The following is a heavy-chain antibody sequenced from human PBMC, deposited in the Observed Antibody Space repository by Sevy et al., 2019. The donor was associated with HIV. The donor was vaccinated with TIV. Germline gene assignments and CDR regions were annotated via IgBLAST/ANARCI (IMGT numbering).Heavy chain of an antibody. V-gene: IGHV3-74*01. CDR3: AGERYCSSTSCYTRWFDP. Sequence: GGSLRLSCAASGFTFSSYWMHWVRQAPGKGLVWVSCINSDGSSTSYADSVKGRFTISRDNAKNTLYLQMNSLRADDTAVYYCAGERYCSSTSCYTRWFDPWGQGTLVTVSS. CDR1: GFTFSSYW. D-gene: IGHD2-2*02. J-gene: IGHJ5*02. CDR2: INSDGSST.